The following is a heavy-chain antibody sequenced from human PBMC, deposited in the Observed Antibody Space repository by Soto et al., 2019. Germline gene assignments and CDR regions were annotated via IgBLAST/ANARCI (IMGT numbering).Heavy chain of an antibody. D-gene: IGHD4-17*01. CDR3: AREGSTVTADY. J-gene: IGHJ4*02. Sequence: ASVKVSCKASGYTFTSYAMHWVRQAPGQRLEWMGWISAYNGNTNYAQKLQGRVTMTTDTSTSTAYMELRSLRSDDTAVYYCAREGSTVTADYWGQGTLVTVSS. CDR2: ISAYNGNT. CDR1: GYTFTSYA. V-gene: IGHV1-18*01.